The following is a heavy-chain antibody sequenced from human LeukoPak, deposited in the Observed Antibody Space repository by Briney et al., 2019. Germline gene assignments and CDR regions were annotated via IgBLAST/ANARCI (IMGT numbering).Heavy chain of an antibody. Sequence: GESLKISCKGSGYIFITYWINWVRQMPGKGLEWMGRIDPSDSYTNYSPSFQGHVTISADKSISTAYLQWSSLKASDTAMYYCAGTGYCSSTSCYSWFDPWGQGTLVTVSS. D-gene: IGHD2-2*01. V-gene: IGHV5-10-1*01. CDR2: IDPSDSYT. CDR1: GYIFITYW. J-gene: IGHJ5*02. CDR3: AGTGYCSSTSCYSWFDP.